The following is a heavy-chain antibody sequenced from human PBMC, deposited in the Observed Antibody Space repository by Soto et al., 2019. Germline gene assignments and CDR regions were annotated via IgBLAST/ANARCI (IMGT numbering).Heavy chain of an antibody. Sequence: PSETLSLTCTVTGGAISGYYWTWIRQSDGEGLEWIGRIYSSGSTNYNPSLKSRVTISLDMSMNYFSLRLSSVTAADTAVYYCARGQRFSDWFDPWGQGTLVTVSS. V-gene: IGHV4-4*07. CDR1: GGAISGYY. CDR3: ARGQRFSDWFDP. D-gene: IGHD3-3*01. J-gene: IGHJ5*02. CDR2: IYSSGST.